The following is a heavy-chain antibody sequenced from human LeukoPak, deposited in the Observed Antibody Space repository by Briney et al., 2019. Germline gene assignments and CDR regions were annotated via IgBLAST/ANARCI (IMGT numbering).Heavy chain of an antibody. CDR2: IYPGDSDT. Sequence: GESLKISCKGSGYSFTSYWIGWVRQMPGKGPEWMGIIYPGDSDTRYSPSFQGQVTISADKSISTAYLQWSSLKASDTAMYYCARQRYCSSTSCRTGFDYWGQGTLVTVSS. J-gene: IGHJ4*02. CDR3: ARQRYCSSTSCRTGFDY. V-gene: IGHV5-51*01. D-gene: IGHD2-2*01. CDR1: GYSFTSYW.